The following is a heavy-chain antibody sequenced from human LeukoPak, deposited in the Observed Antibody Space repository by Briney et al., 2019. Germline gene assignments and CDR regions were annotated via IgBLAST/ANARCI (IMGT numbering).Heavy chain of an antibody. V-gene: IGHV3-30*02. CDR1: GFTFSSYG. D-gene: IGHD3-3*01. CDR3: AKDHPPYTIFGVLNDY. CDR2: IRYDGSNK. Sequence: GSLRLSCAASGFTFSSYGMHWVRQAPGKGLEWVAFIRYDGSNKYYADSVKGRFTISRDNSKNTLYLQMNSLRAEDTAVYYCAKDHPPYTIFGVLNDYWGQGTLVTVSS. J-gene: IGHJ4*02.